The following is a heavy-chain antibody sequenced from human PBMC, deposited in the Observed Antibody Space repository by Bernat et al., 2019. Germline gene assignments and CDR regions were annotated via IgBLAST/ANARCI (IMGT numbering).Heavy chain of an antibody. Sequence: QLQLQESGPGLVKPSETLSITCTVSGGSISSSSYYWGWIRQPPGKGLEWIGSIYYSGSTYYNPSLKSRVTISVDTSKNQFSLKLSSVTAADTAVYYCARLPDSSGWYGYFADYWGQGTLVTVSS. CDR1: GGSISSSSYY. CDR2: IYYSGST. D-gene: IGHD6-19*01. CDR3: ARLPDSSGWYGYFADY. J-gene: IGHJ4*02. V-gene: IGHV4-39*01.